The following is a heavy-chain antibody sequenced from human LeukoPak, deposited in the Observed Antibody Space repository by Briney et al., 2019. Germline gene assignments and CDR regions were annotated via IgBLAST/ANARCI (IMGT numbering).Heavy chain of an antibody. Sequence: SETLSLTCTVSGVSVSSGSYYWSWIRQPPGKGLEWIGYIYYSGSTNYNPSLKSRVTISVDTSKNQFSLKLSSVTAADTAVYYCATAHLSDSSGWVDYWGQGTLVTVSS. J-gene: IGHJ4*02. V-gene: IGHV4-61*01. CDR3: ATAHLSDSSGWVDY. D-gene: IGHD6-19*01. CDR2: IYYSGST. CDR1: GVSVSSGSYY.